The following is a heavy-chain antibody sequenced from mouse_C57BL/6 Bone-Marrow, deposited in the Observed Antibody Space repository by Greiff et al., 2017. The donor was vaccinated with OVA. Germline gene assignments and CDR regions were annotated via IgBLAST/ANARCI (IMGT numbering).Heavy chain of an antibody. CDR2: ISSGGSYT. J-gene: IGHJ3*01. CDR1: GFTFSSYG. D-gene: IGHD2-3*01. CDR3: ARQGYDGFAY. V-gene: IGHV5-6*01. Sequence: EVMLVESGGDLVKPGGSLKLSCAASGFTFSSYGMSWVRQTPDKRLEWVATISSGGSYTYYPGSVKGRFTISRDNAKNTLYLQMSSLKSEDTAMYYCARQGYDGFAYWGQGTLVTVSA.